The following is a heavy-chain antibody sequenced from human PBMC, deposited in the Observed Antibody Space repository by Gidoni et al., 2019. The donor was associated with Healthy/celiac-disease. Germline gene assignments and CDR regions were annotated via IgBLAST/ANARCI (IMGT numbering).Heavy chain of an antibody. CDR3: ASRRTPKTRYGDYSVGDY. J-gene: IGHJ4*02. D-gene: IGHD4-17*01. Sequence: QLQLQESGPGLVKPSEPLSLTCTVSGGSISSSSYYWGWIRQPPGKGREWLGSIYYSGSTYYNPSLKSRVTISVDTSKNQFSLKLSSVTAADTAVYYCASRRTPKTRYGDYSVGDYWGQGTLVTVSS. CDR2: IYYSGST. CDR1: GGSISSSSYY. V-gene: IGHV4-39*01.